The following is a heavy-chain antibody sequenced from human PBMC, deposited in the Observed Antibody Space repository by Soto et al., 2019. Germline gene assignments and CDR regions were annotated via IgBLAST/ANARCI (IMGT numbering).Heavy chain of an antibody. Sequence: PGGSLRLSCAASGFTFSSYAMSWVRQAPGKGLEWVSAISGSGGSTYYADSVKGRFTISRDNSKNTLYLQMNSLRAEDTAVYYCAKACFIVLVPAADNWFVPWGQGTLVTVSS. CDR2: ISGSGGST. CDR1: GFTFSSYA. D-gene: IGHD2-2*01. J-gene: IGHJ5*02. V-gene: IGHV3-23*01. CDR3: AKACFIVLVPAADNWFVP.